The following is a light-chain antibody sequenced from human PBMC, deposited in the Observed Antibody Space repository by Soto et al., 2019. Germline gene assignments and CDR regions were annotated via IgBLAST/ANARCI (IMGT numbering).Light chain of an antibody. CDR1: QSIDTW. J-gene: IGKJ1*01. V-gene: IGKV1-5*03. CDR3: QQYRGYRA. Sequence: DIQMTQSPSILSASIGDRVTITCRASQSIDTWLAWHQQKPGKAPKLLISKASSLESGVPSRFSGSGSGTEFTLTISSLQPDDFATYYCQQYRGYRAFGQGTKV. CDR2: KAS.